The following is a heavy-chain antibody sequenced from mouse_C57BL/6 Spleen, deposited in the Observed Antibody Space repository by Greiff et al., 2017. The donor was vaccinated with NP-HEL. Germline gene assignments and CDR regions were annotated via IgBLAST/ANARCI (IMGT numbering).Heavy chain of an antibody. V-gene: IGHV1-64*01. CDR1: GYTFTSYW. Sequence: QVQLQQSGAELVKPGASVKLSCKASGYTFTSYWMHWVKQRPGQGLEWIGMIHPNSGSTNYNEKFKSKATLTVDKSSSPAYMQLSSLTSEDSAVYYCARRDGNHWYFDVWGTGTTVTVSS. CDR2: IHPNSGST. CDR3: ARRDGNHWYFDV. D-gene: IGHD2-1*01. J-gene: IGHJ1*03.